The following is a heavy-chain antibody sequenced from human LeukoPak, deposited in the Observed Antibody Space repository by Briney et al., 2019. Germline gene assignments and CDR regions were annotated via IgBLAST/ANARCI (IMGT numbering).Heavy chain of an antibody. Sequence: PSETLSLTCTVSGGSISSYYWSWIRQPPGKGLEWIGYIYYSGSTNYNPSLKSRVTISVDTSKNQFSLKLSSVTAADTAVYYCARSDCSGGSCLTGCWAQGTLVTVSS. CDR3: ARSDCSGGSCLTGC. V-gene: IGHV4-59*08. CDR1: GGSISSYY. D-gene: IGHD2-15*01. J-gene: IGHJ4*02. CDR2: IYYSGST.